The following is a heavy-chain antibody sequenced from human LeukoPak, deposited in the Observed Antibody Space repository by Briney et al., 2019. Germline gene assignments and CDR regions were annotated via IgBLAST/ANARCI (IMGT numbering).Heavy chain of an antibody. J-gene: IGHJ6*03. CDR2: INHSGST. CDR3: ARELSGYSSSWYRYYYYYYYMDV. CDR1: GGSFSGYY. D-gene: IGHD6-13*01. V-gene: IGHV4-34*01. Sequence: SETLSLTCAVYGGSFSGYYWSWIRQPPGKGLEWIGEINHSGSTNYNPSLKSRVTISVDTSKNQFYLKLSSVTAADTAVYYFARELSGYSSSWYRYYYYYYYMDVWGKGTTVTISS.